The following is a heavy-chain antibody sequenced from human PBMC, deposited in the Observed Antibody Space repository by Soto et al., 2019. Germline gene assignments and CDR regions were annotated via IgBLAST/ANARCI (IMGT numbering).Heavy chain of an antibody. V-gene: IGHV1-69*17. J-gene: IGHJ6*02. CDR1: GGTFSIYA. CDR2: IIPIFALI. Sequence: QVQLVQSGAEVKKPGSSVNVSCKASGGTFSIYAISWVRQAPGQGLEWMGGIIPIFALINSVQKFQGRLTTPADKSPSTAYMELSSLRSEDTAVYYCARGAVVSPDHNIEALYYSGMDVWGQGTTVAVS. D-gene: IGHD3-22*01. CDR3: ARGAVVSPDHNIEALYYSGMDV.